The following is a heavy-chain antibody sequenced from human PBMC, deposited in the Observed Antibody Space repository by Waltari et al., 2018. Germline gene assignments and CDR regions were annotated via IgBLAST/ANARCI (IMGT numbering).Heavy chain of an antibody. V-gene: IGHV4-34*01. Sequence: QVQLQQWGAGLLKASETLSLTCAVYGGSFSDFYWTWIRQPPGKGLVWIGEVNHSGTTNYNPSLKSRVTISVDTSKNQFSLKLTSVTAADTAVYYCARGWGSGYYRPHYFDYWGQGTLVTVSS. CDR2: VNHSGTT. J-gene: IGHJ4*02. CDR1: GGSFSDFY. CDR3: ARGWGSGYYRPHYFDY. D-gene: IGHD3-22*01.